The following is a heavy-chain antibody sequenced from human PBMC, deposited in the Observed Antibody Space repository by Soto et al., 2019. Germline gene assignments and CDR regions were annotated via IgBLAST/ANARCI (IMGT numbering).Heavy chain of an antibody. J-gene: IGHJ4*02. V-gene: IGHV1-58*01. CDR1: GFTFTTSA. CDR3: AAASGRYGKRTFDY. D-gene: IGHD1-26*01. CDR2: IVVGSGNT. Sequence: SVKVSCKTSGFTFTTSAVQWVRQARGRRLEWIGWIVVGSGNTNYAQKFHERVTITRDMSTTTAYMEMSSLRSEDTAVYYCAAASGRYGKRTFDYWGQGTLVTVSS.